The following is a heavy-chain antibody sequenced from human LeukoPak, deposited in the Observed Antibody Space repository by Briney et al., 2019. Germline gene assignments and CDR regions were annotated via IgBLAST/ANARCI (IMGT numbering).Heavy chain of an antibody. V-gene: IGHV1-2*02. Sequence: ASVKVSCKASGYTFTGYYMHWVRQAPGHGLEWMGWINPNSGGTNYAQKFQGRVTMTRDTSISTAYMELSRLRSDDTAVYYCARLAYYYGSGRSYYYYYMDVWGKGTTVTISS. J-gene: IGHJ6*03. CDR1: GYTFTGYY. CDR2: INPNSGGT. D-gene: IGHD3-10*01. CDR3: ARLAYYYGSGRSYYYYYMDV.